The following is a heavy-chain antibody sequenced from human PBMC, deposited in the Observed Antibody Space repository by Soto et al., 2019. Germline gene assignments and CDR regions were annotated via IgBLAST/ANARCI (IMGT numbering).Heavy chain of an antibody. CDR1: GFTFSSYA. V-gene: IGHV3-30-3*01. CDR2: ISYDGSNK. Sequence: GGSLRLSCAASGFTFSSYAMHWVRQAPGKGLEWVAVISYDGSNKYYADSVKGRFTISRDNSKNTLYLQMNSLRAEDTAVYYCAREKDYDILTGYTYYYGMDVWGQGTTVTVSS. CDR3: AREKDYDILTGYTYYYGMDV. D-gene: IGHD3-9*01. J-gene: IGHJ6*02.